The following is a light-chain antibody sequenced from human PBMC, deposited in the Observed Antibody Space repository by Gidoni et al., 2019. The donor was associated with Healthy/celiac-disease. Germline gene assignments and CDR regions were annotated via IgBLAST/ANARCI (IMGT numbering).Light chain of an antibody. CDR1: QSVLYSSNNKNY. CDR2: WAS. V-gene: IGKV4-1*01. CDR3: QQNYSTLMCS. J-gene: IGKJ2*04. Sequence: DIVMTQSPDSLAVSLGERATINCKSSQSVLYSSNNKNYLAWYQQKPGQPPKLLIYWASTRESGVPDRFSGSGSGTDFTLTISSLQAEDVAVYYCQQNYSTLMCSFGQXTKLEIK.